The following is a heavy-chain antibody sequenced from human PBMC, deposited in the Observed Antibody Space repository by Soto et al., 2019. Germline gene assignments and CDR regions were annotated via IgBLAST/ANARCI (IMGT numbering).Heavy chain of an antibody. D-gene: IGHD6-6*01. CDR1: GGSISSDDYY. Sequence: SETLSLTCTVSGGSISSDDYYWGWIRQPPGKGLEWIAYIDYSGNTYYNPSLKSRLTISTDTPKNQFSVNLSSVTAADTAVYYCARVGGYGSSSFFDYWSPGTLVTVSS. CDR2: IDYSGNT. J-gene: IGHJ4*02. V-gene: IGHV4-30-4*01. CDR3: ARVGGYGSSSFFDY.